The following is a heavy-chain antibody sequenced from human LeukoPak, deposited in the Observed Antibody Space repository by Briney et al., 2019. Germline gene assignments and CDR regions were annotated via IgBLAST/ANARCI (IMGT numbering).Heavy chain of an antibody. D-gene: IGHD6-13*01. CDR1: GGSFSGYY. Sequence: PSETLSLTCAVYGGSFSGYYWSWIRQPPGKGLEWIGEINHSGSTNYNPSLKSRVTISVDRSKNQFSLKLSSVTAADTAVYYCARDHGSSWPYYWGQGTLVTVSS. CDR3: ARDHGSSWPYY. CDR2: INHSGST. V-gene: IGHV4-34*01. J-gene: IGHJ4*02.